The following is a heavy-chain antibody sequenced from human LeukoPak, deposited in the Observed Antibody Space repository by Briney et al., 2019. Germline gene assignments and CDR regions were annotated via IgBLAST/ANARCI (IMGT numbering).Heavy chain of an antibody. V-gene: IGHV5-51*01. J-gene: IGHJ6*02. CDR3: ARHRSPEAYCGGDCSLDGMDV. D-gene: IGHD2-21*02. CDR2: IYPGDPDT. Sequence: GESLKISCKGSGYSFTSYWIGWVRQMPGKGLEWMGIIYPGDPDTRYSPSFQGQVTISADKSISTAYLQWSSLKASDTAMYYCARHRSPEAYCGGDCSLDGMDVWGQGTTITVSS. CDR1: GYSFTSYW.